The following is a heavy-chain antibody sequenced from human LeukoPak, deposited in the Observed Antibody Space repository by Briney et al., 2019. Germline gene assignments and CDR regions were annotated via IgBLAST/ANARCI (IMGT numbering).Heavy chain of an antibody. CDR1: GFTFSNSG. J-gene: IGHJ3*01. Sequence: PGGSLRLSCAASGFTFSNSGMHWLRHAPGKGRVWVTFIWYDGSNEYHADAVRGLHIIHRDNPKNPVHAKMNSVRVEHGSVYYCARVSWMCGNDGDLWGRGTLVGVCS. D-gene: IGHD2-2*03. V-gene: IGHV3-33*01. CDR3: ARVSWMCGNDGDL. CDR2: IWYDGSNE.